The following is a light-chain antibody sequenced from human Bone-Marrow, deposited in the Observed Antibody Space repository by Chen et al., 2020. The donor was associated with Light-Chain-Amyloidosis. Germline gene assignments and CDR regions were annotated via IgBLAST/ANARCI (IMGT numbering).Light chain of an antibody. CDR1: DLPTKF. J-gene: IGLJ2*01. Sequence: SYELTQPPSVSVSPGPTARITCSGDDLPTKFAYWYQQKPDQAPVLVIHRDTERPSGISERFSGSSSGTTATLTISGVQAEDEADYHCQSADSSGTYEVIFGGGTKLTVL. CDR3: QSADSSGTYEVI. V-gene: IGLV3-25*03. CDR2: RDT.